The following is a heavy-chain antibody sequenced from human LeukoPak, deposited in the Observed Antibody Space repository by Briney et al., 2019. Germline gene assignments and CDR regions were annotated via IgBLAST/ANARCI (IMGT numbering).Heavy chain of an antibody. CDR3: LVTGDLSFSDY. V-gene: IGHV1-2*06. D-gene: IGHD7-27*01. Sequence: ASVKVSCKASGYTFTSYDINWVRQAPGQGLEWMGRINPNSGGTNYAQKFQGRVTMNRDMSISTAYMELSRLRSDDTAIYYCLVTGDLSFSDYWGQGTPVTVSS. CDR2: INPNSGGT. CDR1: GYTFTSYD. J-gene: IGHJ4*02.